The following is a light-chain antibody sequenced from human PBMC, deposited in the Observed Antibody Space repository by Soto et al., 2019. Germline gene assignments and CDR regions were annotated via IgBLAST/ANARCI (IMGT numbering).Light chain of an antibody. CDR1: QGISNY. Sequence: DIQMTQSPSSLSASVEDRVTITCRESQGISNYLAWYQQKPGKVPKLLIYAASTLQSGVPSRFSGSGSGTDCTITISSLQPEDVATYYCQKYNSALGITFGQGTRLEIK. CDR2: AAS. V-gene: IGKV1-27*01. CDR3: QKYNSALGIT. J-gene: IGKJ5*01.